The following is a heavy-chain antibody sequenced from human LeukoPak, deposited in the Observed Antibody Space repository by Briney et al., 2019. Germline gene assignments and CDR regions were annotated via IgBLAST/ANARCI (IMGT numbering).Heavy chain of an antibody. CDR1: GFTFNNYA. CDR2: ISYYLTNI. Sequence: GGSLRLSCAASGFTFNNYAMYWVRQAPGKGLEGVALISYYLTNIYYADCVKGRLNSSRENSTSTLYVQMNSLRAEDTAVYYCARDYSSGSYPRIYFDYWGQGTLVTVSS. V-gene: IGHV3-30*01. D-gene: IGHD3-10*01. J-gene: IGHJ4*02. CDR3: ARDYSSGSYPRIYFDY.